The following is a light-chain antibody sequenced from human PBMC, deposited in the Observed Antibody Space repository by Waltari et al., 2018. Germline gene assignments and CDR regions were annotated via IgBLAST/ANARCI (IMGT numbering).Light chain of an antibody. CDR3: GSRPPWM. V-gene: IGLV2-23*02. J-gene: IGLJ3*02. CDR2: DVT. Sequence: HSSLTQPASVSLSPGQSITISCTGTSSDVGTYISWYQQHPGKAPKLMIYDVTNRPSRVSKAFSSSKGGKKASRTVWGRQAEDEAVNDCGSRPPWMFGGGTKRTVL. CDR1: SSDVGTY.